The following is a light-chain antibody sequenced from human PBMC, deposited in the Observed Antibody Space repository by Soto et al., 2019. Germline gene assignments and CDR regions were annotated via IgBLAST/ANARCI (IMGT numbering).Light chain of an antibody. CDR2: DAS. CDR3: QQYNLYPYT. J-gene: IGKJ2*01. Sequence: DIQMTQSPSTLSASVGDRVTITCRASQPITAWLAWYQQKPGKAPNLLTYDASDLQSGVPSRFSGSGSGTEFTLTITGLQPDDFATYYCQQYNLYPYTFGQGTKLEIK. V-gene: IGKV1-5*01. CDR1: QPITAW.